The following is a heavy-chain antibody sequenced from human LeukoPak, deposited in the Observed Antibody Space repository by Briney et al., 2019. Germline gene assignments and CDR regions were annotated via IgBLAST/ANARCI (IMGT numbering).Heavy chain of an antibody. CDR2: ISSSGSTI. CDR3: AKGGGGRLIYYYYMDV. J-gene: IGHJ6*03. Sequence: GGSLRLSCAASGFTFSTYAMSWVRQIPGKGLEWVSYISSSGSTIYYADSVKGRFTISRDNAKNSLYLQMNSLRAEDMALYYCAKGGGGRLIYYYYMDVWGKGTTVTVSS. D-gene: IGHD3-16*01. CDR1: GFTFSTYA. V-gene: IGHV3-48*04.